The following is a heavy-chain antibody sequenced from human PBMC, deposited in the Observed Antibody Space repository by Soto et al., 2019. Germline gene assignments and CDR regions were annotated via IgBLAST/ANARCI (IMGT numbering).Heavy chain of an antibody. J-gene: IGHJ3*02. D-gene: IGHD3-22*01. CDR3: ARCRSYDSSGYWFCDAFGI. Sequence: QVQLVQSGAEVKKPGSSVKVACKASGGTFSSYTISWVRQAPGQGLEWMGGIILKFGTANYAQKFQGRVTITADESTSTAYMELSSLRSEDTAVYYCARCRSYDSSGYWFCDAFGIWGQGTMVTVSS. CDR2: IILKFGTA. CDR1: GGTFSSYT. V-gene: IGHV1-69*01.